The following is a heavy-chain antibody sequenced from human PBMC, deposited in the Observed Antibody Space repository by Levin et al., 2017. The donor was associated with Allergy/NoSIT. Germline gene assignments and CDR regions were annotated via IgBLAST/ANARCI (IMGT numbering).Heavy chain of an antibody. CDR1: GFTFEDYA. CDR3: AKGLVATTESYFDY. J-gene: IGHJ4*02. Sequence: AVGSLRLSCAASGFTFEDYAMHWVRQAPGKGLEWVSGLIWNGVTIGYADSVKGRFTISRDNAKNSLYLEMNSLRIEDTALYYCAKGLVATTESYFDYWGQGILVTVSS. D-gene: IGHD5-12*01. V-gene: IGHV3-9*01. CDR2: LIWNGVTI.